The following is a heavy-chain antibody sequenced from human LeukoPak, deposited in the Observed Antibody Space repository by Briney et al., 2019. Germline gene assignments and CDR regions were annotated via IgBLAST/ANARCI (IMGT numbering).Heavy chain of an antibody. CDR1: GYTFIAYY. J-gene: IGHJ4*02. V-gene: IGHV1-2*02. Sequence: GASVKVSCKASGYTFIAYYMHWVRQAPGQGLEWMGWINPNSGGTNYAQKFQGRVTMTRDTSISTAYMDLSRLRSDDTAVYYCARDQVSSGYSEGYDYWGQGTLVTVSS. D-gene: IGHD3-22*01. CDR2: INPNSGGT. CDR3: ARDQVSSGYSEGYDY.